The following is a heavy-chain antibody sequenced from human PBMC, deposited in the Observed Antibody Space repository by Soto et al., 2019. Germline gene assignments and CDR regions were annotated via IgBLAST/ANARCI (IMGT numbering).Heavy chain of an antibody. J-gene: IGHJ4*02. V-gene: IGHV4-34*01. CDR2: INHSGST. CDR3: VRGQWLPRGEY. D-gene: IGHD6-19*01. Sequence: QVQLQQWGAGLLRPSETLSLTCGVSGGSFSGFFWTWIRQPPGKGLEWIGEINHSGSTNYNPALKSRVTLSMDMSENQFSLSLTSVTAADTAVYYCVRGQWLPRGEYWGQGTLVTVS. CDR1: GGSFSGFF.